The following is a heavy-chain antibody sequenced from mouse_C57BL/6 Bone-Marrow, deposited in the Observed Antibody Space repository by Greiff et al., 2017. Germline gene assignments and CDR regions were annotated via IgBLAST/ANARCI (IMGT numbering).Heavy chain of an antibody. CDR3: ERGET. CDR1: GYSITSGYY. V-gene: IGHV3-6*01. Sequence: VQLQQSGPGLVKPSQSLSLTCSVTGYSITSGYYWNWIRQFPGNKLEWMGYISYDGSNNYNPSLKNRISITRDTSKNQFFLKLNSVTTEDTATYYCERGETWGQGTTLTVSS. CDR2: ISYDGSN. J-gene: IGHJ2*01.